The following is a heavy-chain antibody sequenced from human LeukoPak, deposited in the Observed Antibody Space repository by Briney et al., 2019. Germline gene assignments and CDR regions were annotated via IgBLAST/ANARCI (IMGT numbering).Heavy chain of an antibody. J-gene: IGHJ4*02. D-gene: IGHD2-2*02. V-gene: IGHV4-39*07. CDR2: IYYSGGT. CDR1: GGSISSSSYY. CDR3: ARVSGYCSSTSCYIHFDY. Sequence: SETLSLTCTVSGGSISSSSYYWGWIRQPPGKGLEWIGSIYYSGGTYYNPSLKSRVTISVDTSKNQFSLKLSSVTAADTAVYYCARVSGYCSSTSCYIHFDYWGQGTLVTVSS.